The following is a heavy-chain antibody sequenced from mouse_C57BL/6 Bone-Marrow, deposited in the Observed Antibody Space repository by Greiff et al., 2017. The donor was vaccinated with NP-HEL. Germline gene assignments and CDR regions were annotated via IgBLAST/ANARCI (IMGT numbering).Heavy chain of an antibody. D-gene: IGHD1-1*01. CDR2: IWRGGST. CDR3: AKNYPILSGSSYGYFDV. V-gene: IGHV2-5*01. Sequence: QVQLKESGPGLVQPSQSLSITCTVSGFSLTSYGVHWVRQSPGKGLEWLGVIWRGGSTDYNAAFMSRLSITKDNSKSQVFFKMNSLQADDTAIYYCAKNYPILSGSSYGYFDVWGTGTTVTVSS. J-gene: IGHJ1*03. CDR1: GFSLTSYG.